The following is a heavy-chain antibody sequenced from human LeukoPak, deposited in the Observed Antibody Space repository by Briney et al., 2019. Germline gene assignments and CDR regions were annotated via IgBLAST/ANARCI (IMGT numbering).Heavy chain of an antibody. Sequence: SETLSLTCAVYGGSFSAYYWSWIRQPPGKGLEWIGEINHSGSTNHNPSLKSRVTISVDTSKNQFSLKLSSVTAADTAVYYCARDSRRAAAADAADALDIWGQGTMVTVSS. CDR2: INHSGST. V-gene: IGHV4-34*01. J-gene: IGHJ3*02. CDR1: GGSFSAYY. CDR3: ARDSRRAAAADAADALDI. D-gene: IGHD6-13*01.